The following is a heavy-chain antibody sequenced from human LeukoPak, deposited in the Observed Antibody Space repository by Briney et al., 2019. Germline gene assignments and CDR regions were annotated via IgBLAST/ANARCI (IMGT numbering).Heavy chain of an antibody. J-gene: IGHJ5*02. CDR1: GGSISGYY. Sequence: SETLSLTCTVSGGSISGYYWNWVRQPPGKGLEWIGYIYYSGSTKYNPSLKSRVTISVDTSKNQFSLKLSSVTAADTAVYYCARLRLAVSGTPWDWFDPWGQGTLVTVSS. CDR3: ARLRLAVSGTPWDWFDP. CDR2: IYYSGST. D-gene: IGHD6-19*01. V-gene: IGHV4-59*08.